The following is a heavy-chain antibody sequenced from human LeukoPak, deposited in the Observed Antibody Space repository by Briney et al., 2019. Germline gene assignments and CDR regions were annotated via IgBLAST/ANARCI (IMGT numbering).Heavy chain of an antibody. J-gene: IGHJ4*02. D-gene: IGHD3-10*01. CDR3: VRNYYGSGTWDPFFDY. V-gene: IGHV3-23*01. Sequence: GGSLRLSCATSGFTFTNYAMSWVRQAPGKGLQWVSGISGGGGSTYYADSVKGRFTISRDNSKNTLYLQMNSLRAEDTAAHYCVRNYYGSGTWDPFFDYWGQGTLVTVSS. CDR1: GFTFTNYA. CDR2: ISGGGGST.